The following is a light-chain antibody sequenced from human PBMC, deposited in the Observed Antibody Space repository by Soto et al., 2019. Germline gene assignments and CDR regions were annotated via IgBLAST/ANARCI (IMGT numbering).Light chain of an antibody. V-gene: IGKV1-5*01. CDR3: QKYDEYPLN. CDR2: DTS. J-gene: IGKJ4*01. Sequence: SQMPISPSTLSASVLSIANITVLASQNIRSWLAWYQQRPGKVPNLLIWDTSKLQSGVPSRFSGSGSGTEFTLTIASLQRDDFATYWCQKYDEYPLNCGGGTTGDIK. CDR1: QNIRSW.